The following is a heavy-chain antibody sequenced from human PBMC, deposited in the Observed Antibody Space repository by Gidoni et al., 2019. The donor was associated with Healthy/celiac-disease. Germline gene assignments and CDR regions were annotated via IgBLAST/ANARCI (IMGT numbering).Heavy chain of an antibody. CDR1: GFTVSSNY. J-gene: IGHJ4*02. V-gene: IGHV3-66*01. CDR2: IYSGGST. CDR3: AGSLWSTYYFDY. Sequence: EVQLVESGGGLVQPGGSLRLSCAASGFTVSSNYMGWVRQAPGKGLEWVSVIYSGGSTYYADSVKGRFTISRDNSKNTLYLQMNSLRAEDTAVYYCAGSLWSTYYFDYWGQGTLVTVSS. D-gene: IGHD3-10*01.